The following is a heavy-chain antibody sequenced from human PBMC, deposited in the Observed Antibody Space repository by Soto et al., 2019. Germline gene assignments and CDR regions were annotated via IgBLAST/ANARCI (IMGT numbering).Heavy chain of an antibody. Sequence: AXAEVSGTASGCTFTNCGISWVRQAPGQWLEWMGWISGYEGRTNYAQRFQGRVTLTTDTSTNTAYLELTSDDTAVYYGARDWEDVRHIICFDPWGQGTLVTVSS. D-gene: IGHD1-26*01. V-gene: IGHV1-18*01. CDR2: ISGYEGRT. CDR1: GCTFTNCG. J-gene: IGHJ5*02. CDR3: ARDWEDVRHIICFDP.